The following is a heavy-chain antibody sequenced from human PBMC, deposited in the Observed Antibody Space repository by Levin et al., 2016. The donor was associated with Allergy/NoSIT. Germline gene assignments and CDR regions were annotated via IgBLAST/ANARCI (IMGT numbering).Heavy chain of an antibody. CDR3: ARDRWDARFDY. J-gene: IGHJ4*02. CDR2: ISGYNNKR. CDR1: GYTFTSYG. Sequence: ASVKVSCKASGYTFTSYGITWVRQAPGQGLEWMGWISGYNNKRNFAQRFQDRVTLTQEISTGTVYMELRSLRPDDTAVYYCARDRWDARFDYWGQGTLVTVSS. D-gene: IGHD1-26*01. V-gene: IGHV1-18*01.